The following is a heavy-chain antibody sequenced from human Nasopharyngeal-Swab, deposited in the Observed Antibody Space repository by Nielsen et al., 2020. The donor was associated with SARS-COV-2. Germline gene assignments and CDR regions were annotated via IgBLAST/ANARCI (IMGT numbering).Heavy chain of an antibody. CDR1: GYTFTSYY. CDR3: ARDREVVVVAATNNWFDP. V-gene: IGHV1-46*01. Sequence: ASVKVSCKASGYTFTSYYMHWVRQAPGQRLEWMGIINPSGGSTSYAQKFQGRVTMTRDTSTSTVYMELSSLRSEDTAVYYCARDREVVVVAATNNWFDPWGQGTLVTVSS. J-gene: IGHJ5*02. D-gene: IGHD2-15*01. CDR2: INPSGGST.